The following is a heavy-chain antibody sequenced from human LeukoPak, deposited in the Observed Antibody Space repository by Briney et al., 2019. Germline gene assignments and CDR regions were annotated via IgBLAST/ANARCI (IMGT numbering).Heavy chain of an antibody. D-gene: IGHD2-2*01. J-gene: IGHJ4*02. CDR1: GFTFSSYS. CDR2: ISSSSDTI. CDR3: ARDTRGESDY. V-gene: IGHV3-48*04. Sequence: GGSLRLSCAASGFTFSSYSMNWVRQAPGKGLEWVSYISSSSDTIYYADSVKGRFTISRDNAKNSLYLQMNSLRAEDTAVYYCARDTRGESDYWGQGTLVTVSS.